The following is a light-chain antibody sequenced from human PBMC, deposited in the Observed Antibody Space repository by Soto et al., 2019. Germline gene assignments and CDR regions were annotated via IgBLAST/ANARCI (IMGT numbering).Light chain of an antibody. V-gene: IGKV1-39*01. J-gene: IGKJ1*01. CDR2: DAS. CDR1: QTIMSY. Sequence: DIQMTQSPSSLSASVGDRVTITCRASQTIMSYLNWYQLKPGKPPRLLIYDASNLQSGVPSRFSGSGSGTDFTLTITSLQPEDFATYSCQQNYNYLQTFGQGTKVDIK. CDR3: QQNYNYLQT.